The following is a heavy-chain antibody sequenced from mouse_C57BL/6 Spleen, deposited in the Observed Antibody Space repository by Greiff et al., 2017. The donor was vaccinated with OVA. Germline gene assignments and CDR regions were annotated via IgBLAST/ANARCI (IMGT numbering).Heavy chain of an antibody. Sequence: QVHVKQSGAELVRPGASVTLSCKASGYTFTDYEMHWVKQTPVHGLEWIGAIDPETGGTAYNQKFKGKAILTADKSSSTAYMELRSLTSEDSAVYYCTRERNYAMDYWGQGTSVTVSS. CDR3: TRERNYAMDY. J-gene: IGHJ4*01. CDR2: IDPETGGT. V-gene: IGHV1-15*01. CDR1: GYTFTDYE.